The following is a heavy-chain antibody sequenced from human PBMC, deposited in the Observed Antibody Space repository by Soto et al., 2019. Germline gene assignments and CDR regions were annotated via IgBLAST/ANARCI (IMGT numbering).Heavy chain of an antibody. J-gene: IGHJ4*02. CDR3: AGGLDY. CDR1: GLTFSNYG. Sequence: EVQLLESGGGLVQPGRSLRLSCAASGLTFSNYGMKWVRQAPGKGLEWVSGIDGTGDSTYYAYSVKGRFTISRDNSKNTLYLQMNSLRAEDTAIYYCAGGLDYWGQGTLVTVSS. V-gene: IGHV3-23*01. CDR2: IDGTGDST.